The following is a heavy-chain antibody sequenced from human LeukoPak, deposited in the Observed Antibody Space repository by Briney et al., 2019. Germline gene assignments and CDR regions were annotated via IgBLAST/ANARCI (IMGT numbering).Heavy chain of an antibody. CDR3: ARGNYYYDSSGYYPAPDY. V-gene: IGHV1-8*01. CDR2: MNPNSGNT. Sequence: ASVKVSCKASGYTFTSYDINWVRQATGQGLEWMGWMNPNSGNTGYAQKFQGRVTMTRNTSASTAYMELSSLRSEDTAVYYCARGNYYYDSSGYYPAPDYWGQGTLVTVSS. CDR1: GYTFTSYD. D-gene: IGHD3-22*01. J-gene: IGHJ4*02.